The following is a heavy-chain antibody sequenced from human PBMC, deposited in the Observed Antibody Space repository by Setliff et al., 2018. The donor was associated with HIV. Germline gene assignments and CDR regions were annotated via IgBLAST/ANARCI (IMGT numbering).Heavy chain of an antibody. CDR2: IYYRGST. CDR1: AGSIRSSTYY. J-gene: IGHJ4*02. Sequence: SETLSLTCTVSAGSIRSSTYYWAWIRQPPGKGLEWIGTIYYRGSTSYNPSLKSRFTISEDTSKIQFSLKLSSVTASDTAVYYCARHDGGGWYVRVLATSFDYWGQGTLVTVSS. V-gene: IGHV4-39*01. D-gene: IGHD6-19*01. CDR3: ARHDGGGWYVRVLATSFDY.